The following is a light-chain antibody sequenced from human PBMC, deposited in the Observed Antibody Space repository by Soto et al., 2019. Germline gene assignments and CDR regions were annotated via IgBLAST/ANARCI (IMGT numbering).Light chain of an antibody. CDR1: SGSVSTGYH. CDR3: VLYMGGGSYV. CDR2: STN. J-gene: IGLJ1*01. Sequence: QTVVTQEPSFSVSPGGTVTLTCGLTSGSVSTGYHPSWYHQTPGQAPRTLIYSTNTRSSGVPDRFSGSILGNKAALTIAGAQADDESDYYCVLYMGGGSYVFGTGTKVTVL. V-gene: IGLV8-61*01.